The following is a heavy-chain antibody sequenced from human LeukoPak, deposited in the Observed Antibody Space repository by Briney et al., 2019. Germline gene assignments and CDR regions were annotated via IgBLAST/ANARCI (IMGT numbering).Heavy chain of an antibody. D-gene: IGHD4-11*01. CDR3: ARVSRRYSIGAIDDFDY. CDR2: ITTYNGNT. CDR1: GYTFTSYG. J-gene: IGHJ4*02. V-gene: IGHV1-18*01. Sequence: ASVKVSCKASGYTFTSYGISWVRQAPGQGLEWMGWITTYNGNTNYAQKFQGRVTMTTDTSTSTAYMEVRSLRSDATAVYYCARVSRRYSIGAIDDFDYWGQGTLVTVSS.